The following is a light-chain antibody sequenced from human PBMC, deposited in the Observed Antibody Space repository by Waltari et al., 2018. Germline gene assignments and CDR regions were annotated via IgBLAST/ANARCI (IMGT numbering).Light chain of an antibody. CDR1: DSNIGAGYD. J-gene: IGLJ3*02. CDR3: QSYDRSLTGSWV. Sequence: QSVLTQPPSVSGAPGQRVNISCTGSDSNIGAGYDVHWYQQLPGTAPKLLIYGNTNRPSGVSDRFSGSKSGTSGSLAITGLQAEDEAYYYCQSYDRSLTGSWVFGGGTKLTVL. V-gene: IGLV1-40*01. CDR2: GNT.